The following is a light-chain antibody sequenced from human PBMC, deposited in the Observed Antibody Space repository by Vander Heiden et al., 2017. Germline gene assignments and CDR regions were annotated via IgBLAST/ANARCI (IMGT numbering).Light chain of an antibody. CDR2: AAS. Sequence: DLPMTQSPSSLSASVGDRVTITCRASQSISSYLNWYQQKPGKATKLLIYAASSLQSGVPSRFSCSGSGTDFTLTISSLKPEDFATYYCQPSYSTPHTFGQGTKLEIK. J-gene: IGKJ2*01. V-gene: IGKV1-39*01. CDR1: QSISSY. CDR3: QPSYSTPHT.